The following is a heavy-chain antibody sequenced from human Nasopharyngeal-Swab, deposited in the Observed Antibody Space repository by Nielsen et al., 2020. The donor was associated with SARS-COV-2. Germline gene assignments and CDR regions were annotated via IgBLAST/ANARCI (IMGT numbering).Heavy chain of an antibody. CDR1: GFTFSSYW. Sequence: GESLKISCAASGFTFSSYWMSWVRQAPGKGLEWVANIKQDGSEKYYVDSVKGRFTISRDNAKNTLYLQMNSLRAEDTAVYYCASPGNFDYWGQGTLVTVSS. CDR2: IKQDGSEK. D-gene: IGHD3-10*01. J-gene: IGHJ4*02. CDR3: ASPGNFDY. V-gene: IGHV3-7*01.